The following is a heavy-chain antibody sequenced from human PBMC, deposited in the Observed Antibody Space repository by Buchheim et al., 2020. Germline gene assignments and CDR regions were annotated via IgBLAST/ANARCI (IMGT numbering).Heavy chain of an antibody. CDR1: GFTFSKYE. J-gene: IGHJ4*02. D-gene: IGHD4/OR15-4a*01. Sequence: EVQLVESGGGLVQPGGSLRLSCATSGFTFSKYEMSWVRQAPGKGLEWISYISTSGTRINYADSVKGRFTISRAHAKNSLFLEMNSLRPEDTSVYYCATLTDYWGQGIL. CDR2: ISTSGTRI. V-gene: IGHV3-48*03. CDR3: ATLTDY.